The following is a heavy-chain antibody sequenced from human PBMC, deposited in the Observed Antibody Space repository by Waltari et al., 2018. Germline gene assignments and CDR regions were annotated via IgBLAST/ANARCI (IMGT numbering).Heavy chain of an antibody. V-gene: IGHV4-38-2*02. J-gene: IGHJ6*03. CDR2: IYHSGST. CDR1: GYSISSGYY. Sequence: QVQLQESGPGLVKPSETLSLTCAVSGYSISSGYYWGWIRQPPGKGLEWIGSIYHSGSTYYNPPLKSQVTISVDTSKNQFSLKLSSVTAADTAVYYCARDPGYSSSYYYYYYYMDVWGKGTTVTVSS. D-gene: IGHD6-13*01. CDR3: ARDPGYSSSYYYYYYYMDV.